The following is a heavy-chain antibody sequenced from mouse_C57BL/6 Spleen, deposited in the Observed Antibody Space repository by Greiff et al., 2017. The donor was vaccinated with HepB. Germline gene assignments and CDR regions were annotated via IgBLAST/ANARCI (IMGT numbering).Heavy chain of an antibody. J-gene: IGHJ3*01. CDR3: ARSGGWLLAY. Sequence: QVQLKESGPELVKPGASVKISCKASGYAFSSSWMNWVKQRPGKGLEWIGRIYPGDGDTNYNGKFKGKATLTADKSSSTAYMQLSSLTSEDSAVYFCARSGGWLLAYWGQGTLVTVSA. D-gene: IGHD2-3*01. CDR1: GYAFSSSW. CDR2: IYPGDGDT. V-gene: IGHV1-82*01.